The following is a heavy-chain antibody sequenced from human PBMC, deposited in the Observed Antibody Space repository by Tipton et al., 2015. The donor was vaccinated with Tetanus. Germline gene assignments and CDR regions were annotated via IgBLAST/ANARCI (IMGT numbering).Heavy chain of an antibody. Sequence: SLRLSCEGFGFTFSHYWMSWVRQAPGQGLEWVANIKEDGNEKYHVDSVKGRFTISRDNGKNLLYLQMNSLRVEDTAVYYCARDPHTIRTGNLRGFDYWGQGTKVTVSS. CDR3: ARDPHTIRTGNLRGFDY. D-gene: IGHD3-10*01. V-gene: IGHV3-7*03. CDR1: GFTFSHYW. J-gene: IGHJ4*02. CDR2: IKEDGNEK.